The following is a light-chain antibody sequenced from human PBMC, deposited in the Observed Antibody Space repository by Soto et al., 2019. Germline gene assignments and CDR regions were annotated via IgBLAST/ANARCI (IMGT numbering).Light chain of an antibody. CDR1: RRDVGGYNY. J-gene: IGLJ1*01. CDR3: SSHTGDSTPFV. V-gene: IGLV2-14*01. Sequence: QSALTQPASVSGSPGQSITISCTGTRRDVGGYNYVSWYQQYPGKSPKLLIYEVTHRPSGVSNRFSGSKSGNTASLTISGLQAEDESDYYCSSHTGDSTPFVFGTGTKVTVL. CDR2: EVT.